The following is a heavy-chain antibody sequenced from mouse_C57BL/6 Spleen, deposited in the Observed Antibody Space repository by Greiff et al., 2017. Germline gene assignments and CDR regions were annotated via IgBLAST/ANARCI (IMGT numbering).Heavy chain of an antibody. V-gene: IGHV5-9-1*02. CDR1: GFTFSGYA. CDR2: ISSGGDYI. J-gene: IGHJ1*03. CDR3: TRDGIYDGYYVGYFDV. D-gene: IGHD2-3*01. Sequence: EVQGVESGEGLVKPGGSLKLSCAASGFTFSGYAMSWVRQTPEKRLEWVAYISSGGDYIYYADTVKGRFTISRDNARNTLYLQMSSLKSEDTAMYYCTRDGIYDGYYVGYFDVWGTGTTVTVSS.